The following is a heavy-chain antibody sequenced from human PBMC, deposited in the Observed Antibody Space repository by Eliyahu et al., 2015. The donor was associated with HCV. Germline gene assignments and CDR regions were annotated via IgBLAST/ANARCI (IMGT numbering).Heavy chain of an antibody. CDR1: GFTFSXHY. D-gene: IGHD2-8*01. V-gene: IGHV3-72*01. Sequence: EVQLVESGGGLVQPGGSLRLSCAASGFTFSXHYMXWVRQAPGKGLEWVGRTRNKANSYTTEYAASVKGRFTISRDDSKNSLYLQMNSLKTEDTAVYYCARDSRCTNGVCYETFGNWGQGTLVTVSS. J-gene: IGHJ4*02. CDR3: ARDSRCTNGVCYETFGN. CDR2: TRNKANSYTT.